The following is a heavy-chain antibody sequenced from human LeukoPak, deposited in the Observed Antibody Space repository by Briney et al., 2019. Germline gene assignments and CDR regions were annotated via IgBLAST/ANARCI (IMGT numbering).Heavy chain of an antibody. V-gene: IGHV3-64*04. Sequence: GGSLRLSCSASGFTFSNFAMHWVRQAPGRGLQCVSAVSSSGDITYYADSVRGRFTISRDNSKNTLYLQMNSLRAEDTAVYYCAKLEKIGYCSSTSCRYFDYWGQGTLVTVSS. CDR2: VSSSGDIT. CDR1: GFTFSNFA. D-gene: IGHD2-2*01. CDR3: AKLEKIGYCSSTSCRYFDY. J-gene: IGHJ4*02.